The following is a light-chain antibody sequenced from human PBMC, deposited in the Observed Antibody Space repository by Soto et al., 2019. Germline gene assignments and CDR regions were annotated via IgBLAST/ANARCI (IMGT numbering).Light chain of an antibody. CDR2: GAS. J-gene: IGKJ2*01. V-gene: IGKV3-20*01. Sequence: EIVLTQSPGSLSLSPGEGATLSCRASQSVSSSYLAWYQQKPGQAPRLLIYGASSRATGIPDRFSGSGSGTDFTLIISRLEPEDFAVYYCQQYGSSPYTFGQGTKLEIK. CDR1: QSVSSSY. CDR3: QQYGSSPYT.